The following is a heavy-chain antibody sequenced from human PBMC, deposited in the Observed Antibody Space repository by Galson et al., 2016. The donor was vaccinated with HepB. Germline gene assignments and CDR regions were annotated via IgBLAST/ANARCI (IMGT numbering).Heavy chain of an antibody. J-gene: IGHJ4*02. D-gene: IGHD2/OR15-2a*01. CDR2: DSMDGRRK. CDR3: ARRHEYCPPVGCSVDY. V-gene: IGHV3-30*03. CDR1: GFTFSNYG. Sequence: SLRLSCAASGFTFSNYGMHWVRQAPGKGLEWVAADSMDGRRKFYADSVKGRFTISRDNSNSMLFLQMSSLRADDTAVYYCARRHEYCPPVGCSVDYWGQGPLVSASS.